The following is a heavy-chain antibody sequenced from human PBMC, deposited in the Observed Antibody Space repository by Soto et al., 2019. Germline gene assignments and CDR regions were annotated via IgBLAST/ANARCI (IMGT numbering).Heavy chain of an antibody. CDR2: IIPIFGTA. J-gene: IGHJ5*02. Sequence: SVKVSCKASGGTFSSYAISWVRQAPGQGLEWMGGIIPIFGTANYAQKFQGRVTITADKSTSTAYMELSSLRSEDTAVYYCARDILDSSSWYWFDPWGQGTLVTVSS. D-gene: IGHD6-13*01. V-gene: IGHV1-69*06. CDR1: GGTFSSYA. CDR3: ARDILDSSSWYWFDP.